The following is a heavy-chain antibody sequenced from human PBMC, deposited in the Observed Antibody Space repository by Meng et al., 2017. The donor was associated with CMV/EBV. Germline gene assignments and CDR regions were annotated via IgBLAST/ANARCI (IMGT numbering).Heavy chain of an antibody. CDR1: GYTFTSYD. J-gene: IGHJ6*02. V-gene: IGHV1-8*03. D-gene: IGHD3-22*01. CDR3: ASNAGGDSSGYYSYYYGMDV. CDR2: MNPNSGNT. Sequence: ASVISCKASGYTFTSYDINWVRQATGQGLEWMGWMNPNSGNTGYAQKFQGRVTITRNTSISTAYMELSSLRSEDTAVYYCASNAGGDSSGYYSYYYGMDVWGQGTTVTVSS.